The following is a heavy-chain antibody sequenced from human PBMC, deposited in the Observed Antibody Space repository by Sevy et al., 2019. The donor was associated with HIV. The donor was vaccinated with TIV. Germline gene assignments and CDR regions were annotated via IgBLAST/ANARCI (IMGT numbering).Heavy chain of an antibody. V-gene: IGHV6-1*01. CDR1: GDSVSSNSAA. Sequence: KQSQTLSLTCAISGDSVSSNSAAWNWIRQSPSRGLEWLGRTYYRSKWYNDYAVSVKSRITINPDTSKNQFSLQPNSVTPEDTAVYYCARDPNYYDSSGYYYYYGMDVWGQGTTVTVSS. J-gene: IGHJ6*02. D-gene: IGHD3-22*01. CDR3: ARDPNYYDSSGYYYYYGMDV. CDR2: TYYRSKWYN.